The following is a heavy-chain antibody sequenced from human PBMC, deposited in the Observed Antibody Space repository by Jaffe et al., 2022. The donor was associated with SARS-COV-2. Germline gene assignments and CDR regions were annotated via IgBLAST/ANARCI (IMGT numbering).Heavy chain of an antibody. CDR1: GYSFTTYW. CDR3: ARHNDGPDY. CDR2: ISPGDSQT. J-gene: IGHJ4*02. Sequence: EVQLVQSGTEVRKPGESLRISCKASGYSFTTYWIGWVRQMPGKGLEWMGIISPGDSQTKYSPSFQDQVTISADKSISTAYLQWNRLKASDTAMYYCARHNDGPDYWGQGTLVTVSS. V-gene: IGHV5-51*01. D-gene: IGHD1-1*01.